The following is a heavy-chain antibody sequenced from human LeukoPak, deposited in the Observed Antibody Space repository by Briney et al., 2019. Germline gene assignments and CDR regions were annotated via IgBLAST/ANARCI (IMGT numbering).Heavy chain of an antibody. J-gene: IGHJ4*02. Sequence: ASVKVSCKASGYTFTSYAMHWVRQAPGQRLEWMGWINAGNGNTKYSQKFQRRVTITRDTSASTAYMELSSLRSEDTAVYYCARKGDGYILYYFDYWGQGTLVTVSS. CDR2: INAGNGNT. CDR1: GYTFTSYA. CDR3: ARKGDGYILYYFDY. D-gene: IGHD5-24*01. V-gene: IGHV1-3*01.